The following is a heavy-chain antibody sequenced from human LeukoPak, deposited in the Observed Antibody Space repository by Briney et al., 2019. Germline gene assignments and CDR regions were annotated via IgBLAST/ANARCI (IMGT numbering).Heavy chain of an antibody. D-gene: IGHD2-15*01. J-gene: IGHJ4*02. Sequence: PGGSLRLSCAASGFTFSSYWMHWVRQAPGKGLVGVSRINSDGSFTNYADSVKGRFTISRDNAKNTLYLQMNSLRAEDTAVYYCAREYGSSRYFDYWGQGTPVTVSS. CDR1: GFTFSSYW. CDR3: AREYGSSRYFDY. CDR2: INSDGSFT. V-gene: IGHV3-74*01.